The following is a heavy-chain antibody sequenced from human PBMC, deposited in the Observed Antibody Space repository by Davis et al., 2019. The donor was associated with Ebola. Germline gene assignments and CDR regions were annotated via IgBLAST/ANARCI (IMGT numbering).Heavy chain of an antibody. CDR3: ARHLGWFDP. CDR2: IYHSGST. J-gene: IGHJ5*02. CDR1: GGSISSSNW. Sequence: GSLRLSCAVSGGSISSSNWWRWVRQPPGKGLEWIGEIYHSGSTNYNPSLKSRVTISVDTSKNQFSLKLSSVTAADTAVYYCARHLGWFDPWGQGTLVTVSS. D-gene: IGHD7-27*01. V-gene: IGHV4-4*02.